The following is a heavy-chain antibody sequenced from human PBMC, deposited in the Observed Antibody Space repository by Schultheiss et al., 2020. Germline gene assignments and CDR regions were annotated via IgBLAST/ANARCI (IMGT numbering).Heavy chain of an antibody. V-gene: IGHV3-30*01. CDR3: ARDPPTYYDFWSGYYGWAYYFDY. Sequence: GESLKISCEASGFTFSSYAMHWVRQAPGKGLEWVAVISYDGSNKYYADSVKGRFTISRDNSKNTLYLQMNSLRAEDTAVYYCARDPPTYYDFWSGYYGWAYYFDYWGQGTLVTVSS. D-gene: IGHD3-3*01. J-gene: IGHJ4*02. CDR2: ISYDGSNK. CDR1: GFTFSSYA.